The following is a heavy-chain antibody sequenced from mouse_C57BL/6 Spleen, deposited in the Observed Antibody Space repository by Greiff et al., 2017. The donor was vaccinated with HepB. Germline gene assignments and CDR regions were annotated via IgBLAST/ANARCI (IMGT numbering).Heavy chain of an antibody. V-gene: IGHV1-69*01. CDR1: GYTFTSYW. CDR3: ALRTYYDYGDAMDY. D-gene: IGHD2-4*01. CDR2: IDPSDSYT. Sequence: QVQLQQPGAELVMPGASVKLSCKASGYTFTSYWMHWVKQRPGQGLEWIGEIDPSDSYTNYNPKFKGKSTLTVDNSSSTAYMQLSSLTSEDTAVYYCALRTYYDYGDAMDYWGQGTSVTVSS. J-gene: IGHJ4*01.